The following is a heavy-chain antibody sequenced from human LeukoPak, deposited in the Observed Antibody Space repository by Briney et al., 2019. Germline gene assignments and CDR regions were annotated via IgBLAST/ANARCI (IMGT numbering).Heavy chain of an antibody. CDR2: ISSSSSSTI. J-gene: IGHJ4*02. Sequence: GGSLRLSCAASGFTFSSYSMNWVRQAPGKGLEWVSYISSSSSSTIYYADSVKGRFTISRDNSKNTLYLQMNSLRAEDTAVYYCAKDREAMVRGVMVYWGQGTLVTVSS. D-gene: IGHD3-10*01. CDR1: GFTFSSYS. V-gene: IGHV3-48*01. CDR3: AKDREAMVRGVMVY.